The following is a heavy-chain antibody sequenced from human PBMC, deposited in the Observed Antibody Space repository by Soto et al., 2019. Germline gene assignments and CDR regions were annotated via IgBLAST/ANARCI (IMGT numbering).Heavy chain of an antibody. CDR1: GYSFNFYG. D-gene: IGHD3-22*01. CDR3: ARDTYWNVYDSMRP. V-gene: IGHV1-18*01. CDR2: INPHNGNT. J-gene: IGHJ5*02. Sequence: QVQMVQSGPEVKKPGASVKVSCKTSGYSFNFYGINWVRQAPGQGLEWMGWINPHNGNTNYTQKFQGRVTMTTDTSASTAYMEVRSLRSDDTAVYYCARDTYWNVYDSMRPWGQGTLVTVSS.